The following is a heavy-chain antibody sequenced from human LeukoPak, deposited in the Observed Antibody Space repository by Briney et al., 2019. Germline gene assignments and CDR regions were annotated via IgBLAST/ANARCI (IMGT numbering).Heavy chain of an antibody. CDR2: IYYSGST. CDR3: ARHDYGDYGRFDY. D-gene: IGHD4-17*01. J-gene: IGHJ4*02. V-gene: IGHV4-59*01. CDR1: GGSISSYY. Sequence: SETLSLTCTVSGGSISSYYWSRIRQPPGEGLGWSGYIYYSGSTNYNPSLKSRVTISGDTSKNQFSLKLSSVTAADTAVYYCARHDYGDYGRFDYWGQGTLATVSS.